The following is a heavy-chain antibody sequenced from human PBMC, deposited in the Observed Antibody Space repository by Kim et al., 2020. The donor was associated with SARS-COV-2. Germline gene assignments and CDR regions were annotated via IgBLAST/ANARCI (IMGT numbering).Heavy chain of an antibody. J-gene: IGHJ4*02. CDR2: IKQDGSEK. CDR1: GFTFSSYW. V-gene: IGHV3-7*03. CDR3: ARDRDGSVGWLIDY. Sequence: GGSLRLSCAASGFTFSSYWMSWVRQAPGKGLKWVANIKQDGSEKYYVDSVKGRFTISRDNAKNSLYLQMNSLRAEDTAVYYCARDRDGSVGWLIDYWGQGTLVTVSS. D-gene: IGHD3-10*01.